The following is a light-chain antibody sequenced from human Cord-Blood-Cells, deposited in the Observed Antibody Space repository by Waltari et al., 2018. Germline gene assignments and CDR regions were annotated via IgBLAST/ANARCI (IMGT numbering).Light chain of an antibody. J-gene: IGLJ3*02. CDR2: DVS. CDR3: SSYTSSSTWV. V-gene: IGLV2-14*01. CDR1: SSDVGGYNY. Sequence: QSALTQPAPVSGSPGQSITISCTGTSSDVGGYNYVSWYQQHPGKALQLMIYDVSKRPSGVSNRFSGSTSGNTASLTISGLQAEDEADYYCSSYTSSSTWVFGGGTKLTVL.